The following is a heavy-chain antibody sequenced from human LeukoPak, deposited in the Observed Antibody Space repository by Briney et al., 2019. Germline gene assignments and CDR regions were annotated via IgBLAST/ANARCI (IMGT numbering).Heavy chain of an antibody. Sequence: ASVTVSFTASVYRFISHYIHWVRQAPGQGPEWLGWMHAGNGNTRYPEKFEGRVTMTRDTSSNTAYMDLTSLRSDDTAVYYCAREGSYCVGGDCYSFDFWGQGTLVTVSS. V-gene: IGHV1-2*02. J-gene: IGHJ4*02. CDR1: VYRFISHY. CDR3: AREGSYCVGGDCYSFDF. D-gene: IGHD2-21*02. CDR2: MHAGNGNT.